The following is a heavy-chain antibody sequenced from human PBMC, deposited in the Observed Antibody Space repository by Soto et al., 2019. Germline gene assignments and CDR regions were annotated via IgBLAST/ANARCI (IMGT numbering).Heavy chain of an antibody. D-gene: IGHD3-9*01. V-gene: IGHV3-64D*08. CDR1: GFTFSSYA. CDR3: GITSYYDILTGYPYFDY. J-gene: IGHJ4*02. CDR2: ISSNGGST. Sequence: GGSLRLSCSASGFTFSSYAMHWVRQAPGKGLEYVSAISSNGGSTYYADSVKGRFTISRDNSKNTLYLQMSSLRAEDTAVYYCGITSYYDILTGYPYFDYWGQGTLVTVSS.